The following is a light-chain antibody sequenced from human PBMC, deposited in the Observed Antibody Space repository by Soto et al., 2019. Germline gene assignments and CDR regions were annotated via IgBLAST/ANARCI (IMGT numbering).Light chain of an antibody. CDR1: QSVSSY. CDR2: DAS. CDR3: QRRYNLWT. J-gene: IGKJ1*01. Sequence: EIVFTQSPVTLSLSPGERATLSCRASQSVSSYLAWYQQKPGQAPRLLIYDASNRSTCIPARFSGSGSGTDFTLTISGLEPEDFALYYCQRRYNLWTFGQGTKVEIK. V-gene: IGKV3-11*01.